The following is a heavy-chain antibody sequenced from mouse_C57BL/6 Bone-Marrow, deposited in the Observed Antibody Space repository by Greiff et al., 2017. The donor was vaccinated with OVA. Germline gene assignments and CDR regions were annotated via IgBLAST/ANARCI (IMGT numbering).Heavy chain of an antibody. D-gene: IGHD1-2*01. CDR3: ARYGGEGFAY. CDR2: IYPGSGNT. V-gene: IGHV1-76*01. J-gene: IGHJ3*01. CDR1: GYTFTDYY. Sequence: VQLQESGAELVRPGASVKLSCKASGYTFTDYYINWVKQRPGQGLEWIARIYPGSGNTYYNEKFKGKATLTAEKSSSTAYMQLSSLTSEDSAVYFCARYGGEGFAYWGQGTLVTVSA.